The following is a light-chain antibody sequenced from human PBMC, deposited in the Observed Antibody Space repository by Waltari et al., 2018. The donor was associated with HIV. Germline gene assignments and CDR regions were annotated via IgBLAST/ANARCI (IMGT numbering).Light chain of an antibody. J-gene: IGLJ2*01. CDR2: HDT. V-gene: IGLV3-21*01. CDR1: NMASKR. CDR3: QVWDTNTDQYVI. Sequence: SYVLPQSPSVSVAPGKTARITCGGQNMASKRVNWYQQQRVQAPVMVNYHDTDRPSGIPDRFSGSNSEDTATLTIRRVEAGDEADYYCQVWDTNTDQYVIFGGGTNLAV.